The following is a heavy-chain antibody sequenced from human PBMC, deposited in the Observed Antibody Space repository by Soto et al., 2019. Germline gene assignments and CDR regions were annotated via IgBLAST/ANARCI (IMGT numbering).Heavy chain of an antibody. D-gene: IGHD6-13*01. J-gene: IGHJ6*02. CDR2: IYYSGST. CDR3: ARAAAAGTGGYYYVMDC. CDR1: GGSITSYY. Sequence: SETLSLTCTVSGGSITSYYWSWIRQPPGKGLEWIGYIYYSGSTNYNPSLKSRVAMSVSTSKNQFSLKLTSLTAADTAVYYCARAAAAGTGGYYYVMDCWGQGTTVTVSS. V-gene: IGHV4-59*01.